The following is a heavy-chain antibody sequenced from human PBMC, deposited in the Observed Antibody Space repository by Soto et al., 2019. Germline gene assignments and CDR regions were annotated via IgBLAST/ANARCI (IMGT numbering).Heavy chain of an antibody. V-gene: IGHV1-69*13. CDR2: IIPIFGTA. J-gene: IGHJ4*02. CDR3: ARESEDLTSNFDY. Sequence: SVKVSCKASGGTFSSYAISWVRQAPGQGLEWMGGIIPIFGTANYAQKFQGRVTITAKNSLYLEMNSLRAEDTAVYYCARESEDLTSNFDYWGQGTLVTVSS. CDR1: GGTFSSYA.